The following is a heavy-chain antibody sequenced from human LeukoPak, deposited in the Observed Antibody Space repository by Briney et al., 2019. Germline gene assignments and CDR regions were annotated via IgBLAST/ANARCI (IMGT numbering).Heavy chain of an antibody. D-gene: IGHD7-27*01. CDR1: GYIFTSYG. V-gene: IGHV1-69*13. Sequence: GASVKVSCKASGYIFTSYGISWVRQAPGQGLEWMGGIIPIFGTANYAQKFQGRVTITADESTSTAYMELSSLRSEDTAVYYCARVGTRICHWGQGTLVTVSS. CDR3: ARVGTRICH. J-gene: IGHJ4*02. CDR2: IIPIFGTA.